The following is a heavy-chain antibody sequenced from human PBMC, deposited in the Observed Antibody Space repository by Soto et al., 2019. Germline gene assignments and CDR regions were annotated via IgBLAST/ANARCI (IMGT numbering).Heavy chain of an antibody. J-gene: IGHJ6*02. V-gene: IGHV3-74*01. CDR1: GLSFNIYW. CDR3: AGGMAGLDV. Sequence: EVQLVESGGGLVQPGGSLRLSCAASGLSFNIYWMHWVRQVPGKGLVWLARINSDGSHTIYVDSVKGRFTISRHNAKNTVFMQMDSLRDEDTGVYYCAGGMAGLDVWGQGTTVTVSS. CDR2: INSDGSHT.